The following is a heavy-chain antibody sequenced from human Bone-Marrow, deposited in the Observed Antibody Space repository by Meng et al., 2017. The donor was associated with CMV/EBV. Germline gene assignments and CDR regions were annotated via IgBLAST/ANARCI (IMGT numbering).Heavy chain of an antibody. CDR2: INPNSGVT. D-gene: IGHD3-3*01. J-gene: IGHJ6*02. Sequence: ASVKVSCKASGYTFTDYYIHWVRQAPGQGLEWMGWINPNSGVTNYAQKFQGRVTMTRDTSTSTVYMELSSLRSEDTAVYYCARDFWSGYSHIYYYYYGMDVWGQGTTVTVSS. CDR3: ARDFWSGYSHIYYYYYGMDV. V-gene: IGHV1-2*02. CDR1: GYTFTDYY.